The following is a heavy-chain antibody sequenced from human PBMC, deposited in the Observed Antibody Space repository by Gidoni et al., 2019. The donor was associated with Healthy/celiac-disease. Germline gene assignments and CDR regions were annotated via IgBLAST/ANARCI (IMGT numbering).Heavy chain of an antibody. CDR2: IYTSGST. D-gene: IGHD3-10*01. CDR3: AREERITMVRGAPVWFDP. Sequence: QVQLQESGPGLVKPSETLSLTCTVPGGSISSYYWSWIRQPAGKGLEWIGRIYTSGSTTYNPSLKSRVTMSVDTSKNQFSLKLSSVTAADTAVYYCAREERITMVRGAPVWFDPWGQGTLVTVSS. J-gene: IGHJ5*02. CDR1: GGSISSYY. V-gene: IGHV4-4*07.